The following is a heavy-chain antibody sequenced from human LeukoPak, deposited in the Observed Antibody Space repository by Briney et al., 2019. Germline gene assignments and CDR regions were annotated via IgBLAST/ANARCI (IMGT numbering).Heavy chain of an antibody. CDR3: ARCSSSWYEKNAFDI. V-gene: IGHV5-51*01. D-gene: IGHD6-13*01. J-gene: IGHJ3*02. CDR2: IYPGDSDT. Sequence: HGESLKISCKGSGYTFTNYWIGWVRQMPGKGLDFMGIIYPGDSDTRYSPSFQGQVTISADKSFSTAYLQWSSLKASDTAMYYCARCSSSWYEKNAFDIWGQGTMVTVSS. CDR1: GYTFTNYW.